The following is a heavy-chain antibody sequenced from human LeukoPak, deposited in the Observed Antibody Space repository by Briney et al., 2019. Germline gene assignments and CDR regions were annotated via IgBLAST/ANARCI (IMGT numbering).Heavy chain of an antibody. CDR2: ISYDGSNK. D-gene: IGHD3/OR15-3a*01. CDR1: GFTFSSYA. Sequence: GSLRLSCAASGFTFSSYAMHWVRQAPGKGLEWEAVISYDGSNKYYADSVKGRFTISRDNSKNTLYLQMNSLRAEDTAVYYCARDGDWGALDYWGQGTLVTVSS. V-gene: IGHV3-30-3*01. J-gene: IGHJ4*02. CDR3: ARDGDWGALDY.